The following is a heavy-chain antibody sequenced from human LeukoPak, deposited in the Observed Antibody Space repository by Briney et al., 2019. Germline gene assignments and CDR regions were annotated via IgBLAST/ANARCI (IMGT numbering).Heavy chain of an antibody. CDR2: ISSNGGST. D-gene: IGHD3-3*01. J-gene: IGHJ4*02. V-gene: IGHV3-64*01. CDR3: ARLYDFWSGYHMGIDY. CDR1: GFTFSSYA. Sequence: GGSLRLSCAASGFTFSSYAMHWVRQAPGKGLEYVSAISSNGGSTYYANSVKGRFTVSRDNSKNTLYPQMGSLRAEDMAVYYCARLYDFWSGYHMGIDYWGQGTLVTVSS.